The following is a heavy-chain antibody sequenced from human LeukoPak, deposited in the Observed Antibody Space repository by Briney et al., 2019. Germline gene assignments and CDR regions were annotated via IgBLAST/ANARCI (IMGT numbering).Heavy chain of an antibody. V-gene: IGHV3-30-3*01. CDR3: ARDRSLYCGSTSCHYYYGMDV. D-gene: IGHD2-2*01. J-gene: IGHJ6*02. CDR1: GFTFSSYA. Sequence: PGGSLRLSCAASGFTFSSYAMHWVRQAPGKGLEWAAVISYDGSNKYYADSVKGRFTISRDNSKNTLYLQMYSLRAEDTAVYYCARDRSLYCGSTSCHYYYGMDVWGQGTTVTVSS. CDR2: ISYDGSNK.